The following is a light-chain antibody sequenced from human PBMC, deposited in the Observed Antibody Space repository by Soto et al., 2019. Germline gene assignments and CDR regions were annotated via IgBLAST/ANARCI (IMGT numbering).Light chain of an antibody. CDR3: SSYADSNNLL. CDR2: EAT. CDR1: SSDVGGYKY. J-gene: IGLJ3*02. Sequence: QSALTQPPSASGSPGQSVTISCTGTSSDVGGYKYVSWYQQHPGKAPKLLIYEATQRPSGVPDRFSGSKSGNTASLTVSGLQAEDEADYYCSSYADSNNLLFGGGTKLTLL. V-gene: IGLV2-8*01.